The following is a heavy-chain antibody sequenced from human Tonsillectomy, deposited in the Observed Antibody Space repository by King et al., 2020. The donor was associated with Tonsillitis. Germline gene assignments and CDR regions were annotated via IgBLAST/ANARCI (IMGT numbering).Heavy chain of an antibody. CDR1: GDTFTGHF. V-gene: IGHV1-2*02. CDR2: LNPDSGDT. J-gene: IGHJ1*01. D-gene: IGHD3-22*01. Sequence: QLVQSGAQLRKPGASVTVSCRTSGDTFTGHFVHWVRQAPGQGLEWMGWLNPDSGDTNYAQEFQGRVTLSGDVSSTTAYMGLSSLRPDDTAVYFCVANAMESDNSAYRDCRHWGQGTLVTVSS. CDR3: VANAMESDNSAYRDCRH.